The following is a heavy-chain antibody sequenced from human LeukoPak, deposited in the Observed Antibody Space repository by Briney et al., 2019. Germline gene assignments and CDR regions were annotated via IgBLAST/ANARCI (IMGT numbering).Heavy chain of an antibody. J-gene: IGHJ4*02. CDR1: GFTFSSYS. CDR2: ISSSSGTI. CDR3: ANIPTSTSLPYYFDY. Sequence: GGSLRLSCAASGFTFSSYSMNWVRQAPGKGLEWVSYISSSSGTIYYADSVKGRFTISRDNSKNTLYLQMNSLRAEDTAVYYCANIPTSTSLPYYFDYWGQGTLVTVSS. V-gene: IGHV3-48*01. D-gene: IGHD2-2*01.